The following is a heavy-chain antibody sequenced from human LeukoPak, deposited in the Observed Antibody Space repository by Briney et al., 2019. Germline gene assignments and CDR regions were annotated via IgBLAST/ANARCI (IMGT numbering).Heavy chain of an antibody. CDR1: GYTFISFT. Sequence: ASVKVSCKASGYTFISFTMSWVRQAPGQGLEWMGWISTSNGNTNYAQNLQGRITMTTDTSTSTAYMELSRLRSDDTAVYYCARVPRAVAGPNYYYYMDVWGKGTTVTVSS. CDR2: ISTSNGNT. J-gene: IGHJ6*03. D-gene: IGHD6-19*01. V-gene: IGHV1-18*04. CDR3: ARVPRAVAGPNYYYYMDV.